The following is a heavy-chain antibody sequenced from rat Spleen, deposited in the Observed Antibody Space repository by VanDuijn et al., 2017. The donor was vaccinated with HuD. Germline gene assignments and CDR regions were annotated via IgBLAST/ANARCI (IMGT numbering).Heavy chain of an antibody. V-gene: IGHV2-15*01. CDR1: GFSLTSNS. Sequence: QVQLKESGPGLVQPSQTLSLTCTVSGFSLTSNSVSWVRQPPGKGLEWMGAIWSGGGTDYNSALKSRLSISRDTSKNQVFLKMNSLQTDDTGTYYCTRDRPNYGEYNELWFVYWGQGTLVTVSS. J-gene: IGHJ3*01. D-gene: IGHD1-11*01. CDR3: TRDRPNYGEYNELWFVY. CDR2: IWSGGGT.